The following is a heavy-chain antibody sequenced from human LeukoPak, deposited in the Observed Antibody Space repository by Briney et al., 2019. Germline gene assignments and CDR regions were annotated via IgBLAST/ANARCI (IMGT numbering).Heavy chain of an antibody. CDR2: IYYSGST. J-gene: IGHJ4*02. CDR3: ARGASGYSYG. D-gene: IGHD5-18*01. CDR1: GGSISSYH. Sequence: PSETLSHTCTVSGGSISSYHWSWIRQPPGKGLEWIGYIYYSGSTNYNPSLKSRVTISIDTSKNQFSLNLSSVTAADTAVYYCARGASGYSYGWGQGTLVTVSS. V-gene: IGHV4-59*01.